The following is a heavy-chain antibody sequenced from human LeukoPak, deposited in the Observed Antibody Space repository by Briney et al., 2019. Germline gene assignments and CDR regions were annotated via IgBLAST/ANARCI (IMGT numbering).Heavy chain of an antibody. CDR3: ARDRVGSGWPRPFYFEF. CDR2: MNPNTGAT. V-gene: IGHV1-2*02. CDR1: GYTFTGYY. Sequence: GASVTVSCQPSGYTFTGYYLHWVRQAPGQGLEWMEWMNPNTGATIYAQKFQGRVTLTRDTSISTAYMELTSLRSDDTAIYYCARDRVGSGWPRPFYFEFWGQGTLVSVSS. J-gene: IGHJ4*02. D-gene: IGHD6-19*01.